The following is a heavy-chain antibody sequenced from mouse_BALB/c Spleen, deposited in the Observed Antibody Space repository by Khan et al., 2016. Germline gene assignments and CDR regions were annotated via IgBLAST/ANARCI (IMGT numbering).Heavy chain of an antibody. J-gene: IGHJ4*01. CDR2: IDPANGNT. CDR3: ARSRGNSLYAMDY. V-gene: IGHV14-3*02. CDR1: GFNIKDTY. Sequence: EMQLQESGAELVKPGASVKLSCTASGFNIKDTYMHWVKQRPEQGLEWIGRIDPANGNTKYDPKFQGKATITADTSSNTAYLQLSSLTSEDTAVYYCARSRGNSLYAMDYWGQVTSVTVSS. D-gene: IGHD2-1*01.